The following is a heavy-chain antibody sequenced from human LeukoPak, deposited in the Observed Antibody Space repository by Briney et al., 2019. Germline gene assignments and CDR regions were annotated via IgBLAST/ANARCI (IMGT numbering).Heavy chain of an antibody. CDR1: GYTFTSYD. J-gene: IGHJ6*03. V-gene: IGHV1-8*01. Sequence: ASVKVSCKASGYTFTSYDINWVRQATGQGLEWMGWMNPNSGNTGYAQKSQGRVTMTRNTSISTAYMELSSLRSEDTAVYYCARERKTYYYDSSGYPSYYYYMDVWGKGTTVTVSS. D-gene: IGHD3-22*01. CDR2: MNPNSGNT. CDR3: ARERKTYYYDSSGYPSYYYYMDV.